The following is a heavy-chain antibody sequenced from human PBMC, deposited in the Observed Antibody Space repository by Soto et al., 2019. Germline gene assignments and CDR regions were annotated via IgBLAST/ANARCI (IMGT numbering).Heavy chain of an antibody. J-gene: IGHJ6*02. Sequence: PGGSLRLSCAASGFTFSSYAMHWVRQAPGKGLEWVAVISYDGSNKYYADSVKGRFTISRDNSKNTLYLQMNSLRAEDTAVYYWAREGQLVRTITYYYGMDVWGQGTTVTVSS. CDR1: GFTFSSYA. CDR3: AREGQLVRTITYYYGMDV. D-gene: IGHD6-6*01. CDR2: ISYDGSNK. V-gene: IGHV3-30-3*01.